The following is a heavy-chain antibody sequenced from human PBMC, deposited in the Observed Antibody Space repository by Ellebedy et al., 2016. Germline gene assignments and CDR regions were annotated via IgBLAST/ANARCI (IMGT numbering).Heavy chain of an antibody. CDR2: VNPNSGGT. D-gene: IGHD2-2*01. CDR3: ARSQQYQLLFFHGMDV. V-gene: IGHV1-2*02. J-gene: IGHJ6*02. CDR1: GYTFTGYY. Sequence: ASVKVSXXASGYTFTGYYMHWVRQAPGQGLEWMGWVNPNSGGTNYAQKFQGRVTMTRDTSISTAYMELSRLRSDDTAVYYCARSQQYQLLFFHGMDVWGQGTTVTVSS.